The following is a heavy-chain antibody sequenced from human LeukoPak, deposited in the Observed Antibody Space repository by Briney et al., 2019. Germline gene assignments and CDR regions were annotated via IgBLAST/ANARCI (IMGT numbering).Heavy chain of an antibody. CDR2: MNPNSGNT. Sequence: GASVKVSCKASGYTFTSYDINWVRQATGQGLEWMGWMNPNSGNTGYAQKFQGRVTMTRNTSISTAYMELSSLRSEDTAVYYCARGRRYYYDSSGYNFQHWGQDTLVTVSS. D-gene: IGHD3-22*01. J-gene: IGHJ1*01. CDR1: GYTFTSYD. V-gene: IGHV1-8*01. CDR3: ARGRRYYYDSSGYNFQH.